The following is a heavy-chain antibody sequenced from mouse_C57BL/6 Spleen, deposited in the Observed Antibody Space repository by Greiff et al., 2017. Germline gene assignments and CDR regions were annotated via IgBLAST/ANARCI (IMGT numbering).Heavy chain of an antibody. Sequence: QVQLQQPGAELVRPGTSVKLSCKASGYTFTSYWMHWVKQRPGQGLEWIGVIDPSDSYTNYNQKFKGKATFALDTSSSTAYMQLSSLTSEDSAVYYCVIYDGYYVDAMDYWGQGTSVTVSS. J-gene: IGHJ4*01. CDR2: IDPSDSYT. V-gene: IGHV1-59*01. CDR1: GYTFTSYW. CDR3: VIYDGYYVDAMDY. D-gene: IGHD2-3*01.